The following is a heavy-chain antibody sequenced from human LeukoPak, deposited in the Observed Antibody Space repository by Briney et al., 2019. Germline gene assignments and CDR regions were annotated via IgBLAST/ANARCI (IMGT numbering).Heavy chain of an antibody. CDR3: AKGQWLTYSNDY. J-gene: IGHJ4*02. D-gene: IGHD6-19*01. CDR1: GFTFSSYG. CDR2: IRHDGSKK. V-gene: IGHV3-30*02. Sequence: GGSLRLSCGASGFTFSSYGMHWVRQGPGKGLEWVAFIRHDGSKKYHADSVRGRLTISRDNSKNMLSLQMNSLRIEDTAVYYCAKGQWLTYSNDYWGQGTLVTVSS.